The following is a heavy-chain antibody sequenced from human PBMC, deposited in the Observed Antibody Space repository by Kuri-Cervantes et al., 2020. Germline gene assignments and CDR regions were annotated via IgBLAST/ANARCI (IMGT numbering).Heavy chain of an antibody. CDR3: AGDRGGGMDV. V-gene: IGHV3-74*01. J-gene: IGHJ6*02. D-gene: IGHD3-10*01. CDR1: GFTFSSYW. CDR2: INSDGSST. Sequence: GESLKISCAASGFTFSSYWMHWVRQAPGKGLVWVSRINSDGSSTSYADSVKGRFTISRDNAKNTLYLQMNSLRAEDTAVYYCAGDRGGGMDVWGQGTTVTVSS.